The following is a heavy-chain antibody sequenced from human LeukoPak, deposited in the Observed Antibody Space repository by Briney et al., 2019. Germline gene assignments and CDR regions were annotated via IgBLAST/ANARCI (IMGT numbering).Heavy chain of an antibody. CDR3: ASYRKGSVGGSSSWPYFDY. Sequence: PGGSLRLSCAVSGFTFSSYSMNWVRQAPGKGLEWVSSISSSSSYIYYADSVKGRFTISRDNAKNSLYLQMNSLRAEDTAVYYCASYRKGSVGGSSSWPYFDYWGQGTLVTVSS. CDR2: ISSSSSYI. D-gene: IGHD6-13*01. J-gene: IGHJ4*02. CDR1: GFTFSSYS. V-gene: IGHV3-21*01.